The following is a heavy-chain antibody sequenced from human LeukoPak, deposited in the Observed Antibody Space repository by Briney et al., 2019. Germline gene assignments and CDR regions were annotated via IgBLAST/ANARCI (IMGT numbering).Heavy chain of an antibody. D-gene: IGHD6-6*01. CDR1: GFTFSSYA. J-gene: IGHJ3*02. CDR2: ISGSGGST. Sequence: GGSLRLSCAASGFTFSSYAMSWVRQAPGKGLEWVSAISGSGGSTYYADSVKGRFTISRDNSKNTPYLQMNSLRAEDTAVYYCAKDRRGWVAASGGSTPAAFDIWGQGTMVTVSS. CDR3: AKDRRGWVAASGGSTPAAFDI. V-gene: IGHV3-23*01.